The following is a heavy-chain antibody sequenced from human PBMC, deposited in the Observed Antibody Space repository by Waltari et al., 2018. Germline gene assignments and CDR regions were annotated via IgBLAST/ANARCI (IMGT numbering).Heavy chain of an antibody. J-gene: IGHJ3*02. CDR3: AAAADSSGYYLTEDAFDI. D-gene: IGHD3-22*01. Sequence: EVQLLESGGGLVQPGGSLRLSCAASGFTFSSYAMSWVRQAPGKGLEWVSVIYSGGSTYYADSVKGRFTISRDNSKNTLYLQMNSLRAEDTAVYYCAAAADSSGYYLTEDAFDIWGQGTMVTVSS. CDR2: IYSGGST. CDR1: GFTFSSYA. V-gene: IGHV3-23*03.